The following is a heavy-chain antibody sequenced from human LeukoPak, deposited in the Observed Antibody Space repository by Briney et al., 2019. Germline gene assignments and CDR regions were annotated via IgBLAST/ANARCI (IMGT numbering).Heavy chain of an antibody. Sequence: GESLKISCKGSGYSFTSYWIGWVRQMPGKGLEWMGIIYPGDSDTRYSPSFQGQVTISADKSISTAYLQWSSLMASDTAMYYCARLQYYYDSSGCSNWFDPWGQGTLVTVSS. CDR2: IYPGDSDT. D-gene: IGHD3-22*01. V-gene: IGHV5-51*01. CDR3: ARLQYYYDSSGCSNWFDP. J-gene: IGHJ5*02. CDR1: GYSFTSYW.